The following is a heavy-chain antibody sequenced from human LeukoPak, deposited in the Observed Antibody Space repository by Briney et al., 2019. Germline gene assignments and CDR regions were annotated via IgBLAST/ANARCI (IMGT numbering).Heavy chain of an antibody. V-gene: IGHV1-2*02. CDR1: GYTFTGYY. D-gene: IGHD6-19*01. Sequence: ASVKVSCKASGYTFTGYYMHWGRQAPGQGLGWMGWINPNSGGTNYTQKFQGRVTMTRDTSISTAYMELSRLRSDDTAVYYCATQKYSSGWSFDYWGQGTLVTVSS. CDR2: INPNSGGT. CDR3: ATQKYSSGWSFDY. J-gene: IGHJ4*02.